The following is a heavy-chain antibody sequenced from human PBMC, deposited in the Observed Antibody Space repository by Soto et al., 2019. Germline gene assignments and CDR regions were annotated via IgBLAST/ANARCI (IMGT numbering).Heavy chain of an antibody. Sequence: QVQLVQSGAEVKRPGSSLKVSCKASGGSIKNFAISWVRQAPGQGPEWMGGFIPIFGTTYYAQKVQGRVTIIADESTSTLNMELRALTSEDTAVYYCAHDTSGYYFYSFDIWGQGTLVTVS. CDR3: AHDTSGYYFYSFDI. CDR2: FIPIFGTT. V-gene: IGHV1-69*01. D-gene: IGHD3-22*01. J-gene: IGHJ4*02. CDR1: GGSIKNFA.